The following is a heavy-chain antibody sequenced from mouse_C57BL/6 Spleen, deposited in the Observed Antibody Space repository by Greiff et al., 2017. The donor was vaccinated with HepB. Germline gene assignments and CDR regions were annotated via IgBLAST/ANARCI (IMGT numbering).Heavy chain of an antibody. CDR2: IDPSDSYT. J-gene: IGHJ2*01. CDR1: GYTFTSYW. D-gene: IGHD1-1*01. V-gene: IGHV1-69*01. CDR3: ARSPLGGSSFDY. Sequence: VQLQQSGAELVMPGASVKLSCKASGYTFTSYWMHWVKQRPGQGLEWIGEIDPSDSYTNYNQKFKGKSTLTVDKSSSPAYMQLSSLTSEDSAVYYGARSPLGGSSFDYWGQGTTLTVSS.